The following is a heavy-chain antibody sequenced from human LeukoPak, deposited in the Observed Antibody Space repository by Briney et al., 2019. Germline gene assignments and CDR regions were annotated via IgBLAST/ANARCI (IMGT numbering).Heavy chain of an antibody. J-gene: IGHJ4*02. CDR2: INSDGSST. Sequence: GGSLRLSCAASGFTFSSYWMHWVRQAPGKGLVWVSRINSDGSSTSYADSVKGRFTISRDNSKNTLYLQMNSLRAEDTAVYYCARDGAAAGLFDYWGQGTLVTVSS. V-gene: IGHV3-74*01. CDR1: GFTFSSYW. D-gene: IGHD6-13*01. CDR3: ARDGAAAGLFDY.